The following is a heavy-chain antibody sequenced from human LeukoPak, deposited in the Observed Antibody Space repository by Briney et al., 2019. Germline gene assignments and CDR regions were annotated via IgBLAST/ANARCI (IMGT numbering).Heavy chain of an antibody. Sequence: GGSLRLSRAASGFTVSSNYMSWVRQAPGKGLEWVSVIYSGGSTYYADSVKGRFTISRDNSKNTLYLQMNSLRAEDTAVYYCARVYSSGWPSDYWGQGTLVTVSS. J-gene: IGHJ4*02. CDR2: IYSGGST. V-gene: IGHV3-53*01. D-gene: IGHD6-19*01. CDR1: GFTVSSNY. CDR3: ARVYSSGWPSDY.